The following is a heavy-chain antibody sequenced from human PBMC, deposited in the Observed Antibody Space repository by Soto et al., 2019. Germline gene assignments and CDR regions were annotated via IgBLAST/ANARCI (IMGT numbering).Heavy chain of an antibody. J-gene: IGHJ6*02. Sequence: GESLKISCKGSGYSFTSYWISWVRQMPGKGLEWMGRIDPSDSYTNYSPSFQGHVTISADKSISTAYLQWSSLKASDTAMYYCASTGVVVPAAVSVYYYYYGMDVWGQGTTVTVS. D-gene: IGHD2-2*01. CDR2: IDPSDSYT. V-gene: IGHV5-10-1*01. CDR3: ASTGVVVPAAVSVYYYYYGMDV. CDR1: GYSFTSYW.